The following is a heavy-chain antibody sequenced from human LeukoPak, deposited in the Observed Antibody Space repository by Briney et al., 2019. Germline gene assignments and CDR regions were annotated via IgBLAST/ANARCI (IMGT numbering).Heavy chain of an antibody. CDR3: ASGIYYTAVNTWSPV. CDR2: ISSSSTYI. CDR1: GFTFSSYS. J-gene: IGHJ4*02. D-gene: IGHD1-26*01. V-gene: IGHV3-21*01. Sequence: GGSLRLSCAACGFTFSSYSMNWVRQAPGKGLEWVSSISSSSTYIYYTDSVKGRFTISRDDASNPLALQMNSLRAEDTAVYYCASGIYYTAVNTWSPVWGQGTLVTASS.